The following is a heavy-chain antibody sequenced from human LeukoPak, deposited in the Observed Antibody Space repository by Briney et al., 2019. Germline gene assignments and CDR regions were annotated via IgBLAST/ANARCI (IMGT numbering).Heavy chain of an antibody. CDR3: AKGIKWELPFDY. J-gene: IGHJ4*02. Sequence: GGSLRLSCAASGYTFSNHAMTWVRQAPGKGLEWVSAISGSGGSTYYADSVKGRFTVSRDNSKNTLYLQMNSLRAEDTAVYYCAKGIKWELPFDYWGQGTLVTVSS. CDR2: ISGSGGST. CDR1: GYTFSNHA. V-gene: IGHV3-23*01. D-gene: IGHD1-26*01.